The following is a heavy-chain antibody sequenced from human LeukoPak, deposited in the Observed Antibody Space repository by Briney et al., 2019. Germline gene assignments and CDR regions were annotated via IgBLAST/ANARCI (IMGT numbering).Heavy chain of an antibody. CDR3: ARYGEFIYDYVRGSYREFDY. J-gene: IGHJ4*02. CDR1: GFTFSSYS. V-gene: IGHV3-21*01. D-gene: IGHD3-16*02. Sequence: GGSLRLSCAASGFTFSSYSMNCVRQAPGKGLEWVSSISSSSSYIYYADSVKGRFTISRDNAKNSLYLQMNSLRAEDTAVYYCARYGEFIYDYVRGSYREFDYRSQGTLVTVSS. CDR2: ISSSSSYI.